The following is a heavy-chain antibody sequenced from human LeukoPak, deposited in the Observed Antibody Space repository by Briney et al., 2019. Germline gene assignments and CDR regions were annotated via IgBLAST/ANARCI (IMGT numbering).Heavy chain of an antibody. Sequence: PSETLSLTCTVSGGSISSSSYYWGWIRQPPGKGLEWIGSIYYSGSTYYNPSLKSRVTISVDTSKNQFSLKLSSVTAADTAVYYCARRGAAAGVLDNWFDPWGQGTLVTVSS. CDR3: ARRGAAAGVLDNWFDP. CDR2: IYYSGST. J-gene: IGHJ5*02. V-gene: IGHV4-39*01. CDR1: GGSISSSSYY. D-gene: IGHD6-13*01.